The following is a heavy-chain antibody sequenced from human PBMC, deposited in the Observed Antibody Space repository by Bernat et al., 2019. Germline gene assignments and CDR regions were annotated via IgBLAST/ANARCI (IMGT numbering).Heavy chain of an antibody. CDR3: AREGMMYGIGYGLDV. CDR1: GFTFSAYW. Sequence: EVQLVESGGGLVQPGGSLRLSCAASGFTFSAYWMSWVRQAPGMGLEWVANIKEDGSEIYYVDSVKGRFTSSRDNAENSLHRQMNSLRAEDTAIYYCAREGMMYGIGYGLDVWGQGTTVTVSS. J-gene: IGHJ6*02. CDR2: IKEDGSEI. V-gene: IGHV3-7*03. D-gene: IGHD2-8*01.